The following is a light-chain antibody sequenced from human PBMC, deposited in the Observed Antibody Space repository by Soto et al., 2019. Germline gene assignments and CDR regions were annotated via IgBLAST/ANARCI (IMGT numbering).Light chain of an antibody. CDR3: QQSYSTPLT. V-gene: IGKV1-39*01. Sequence: IQMTQSPSSLSASVGDRDTITCRASQSISSYLNWYQQKPGKAPKLLIYAASSLQSGVPSRFSGSGSGTDFTLTISSLQPEDFATYYCQQSYSTPLTFGGGTKVDIK. J-gene: IGKJ4*01. CDR1: QSISSY. CDR2: AAS.